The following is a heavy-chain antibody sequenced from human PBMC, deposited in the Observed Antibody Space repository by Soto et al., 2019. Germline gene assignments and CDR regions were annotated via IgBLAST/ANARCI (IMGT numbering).Heavy chain of an antibody. D-gene: IGHD3-16*01. CDR3: AMTQGPYYYYYGMDV. CDR1: GGSFSGYY. Sequence: ETLSLTCAVYGGSFSGYYWSWIRQPPGKGLEWIGEINHSGSTNYNPSLKSRVTISVDTSKNQFSLKLSSVTAADTAVYYCAMTQGPYYYYYGMDVWGQGTTVTVSS. CDR2: INHSGST. J-gene: IGHJ6*02. V-gene: IGHV4-34*01.